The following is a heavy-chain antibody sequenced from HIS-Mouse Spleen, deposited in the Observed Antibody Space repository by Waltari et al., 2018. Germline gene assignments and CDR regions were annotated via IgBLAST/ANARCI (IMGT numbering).Heavy chain of an antibody. CDR1: GFTFSSYA. V-gene: IGHV3-30*04. J-gene: IGHJ4*02. CDR3: ARDFSRQLAFFDY. D-gene: IGHD6-6*01. CDR2: ISDDGRNK. Sequence: QVQLVESGGGVVQPGRSLRLSCAASGFTFSSYAMHWVRQAPGKGQEWVACISDDGRNKDYADSVKGRFTISRDNSKNTLYLQMNSLRAEDTAVYYCARDFSRQLAFFDYWGQGTLVTVSS.